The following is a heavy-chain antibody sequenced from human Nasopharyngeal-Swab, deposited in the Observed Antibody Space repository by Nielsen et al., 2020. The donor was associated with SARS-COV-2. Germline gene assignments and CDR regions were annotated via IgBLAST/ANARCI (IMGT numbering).Heavy chain of an antibody. V-gene: IGHV3-49*02. CDR3: TRESCSGGNCYWGDYFDY. J-gene: IGHJ4*02. D-gene: IGHD2-15*01. Sequence: WIRQPPGKGLEWLGFTRRKDFGGTTEYAASVKGRVTISRDDSKNIACLEINSLKTEDTAVYYCTRESCSGGNCYWGDYFDYWGQGTLVTVSS. CDR2: TRRKDFGGTT.